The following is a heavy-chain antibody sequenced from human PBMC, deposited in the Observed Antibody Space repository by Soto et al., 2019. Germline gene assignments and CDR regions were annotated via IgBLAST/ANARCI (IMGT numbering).Heavy chain of an antibody. CDR2: INPNSGGT. V-gene: IGHV1-2*04. CDR3: ARVKRATTYYFDY. Sequence: ASVKVSCKASGYTFTGYYMHWVRQAPGQGLEWMGWINPNSGGTNYAQKFQGWVTMTRDTSISTAYMELSRLRSDDTAVYYCARVKRATTYYFDYWGQGTLVTVSS. CDR1: GYTFTGYY. J-gene: IGHJ4*02. D-gene: IGHD1-26*01.